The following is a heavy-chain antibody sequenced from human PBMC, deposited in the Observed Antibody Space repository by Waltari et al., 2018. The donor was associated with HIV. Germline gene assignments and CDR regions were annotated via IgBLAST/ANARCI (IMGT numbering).Heavy chain of an antibody. Sequence: EVQLVESGGGLVQPGGSLRLSCAASGFTFSSYSMNWVRQAPGKGLEWVSYISSSSSTIYYADSVKGRFTISRDNAKNSLYLQMNSLRAEDTAVYYCARLPCSSTLGVGAYGMDVWGQGTTVTVSS. CDR3: ARLPCSSTLGVGAYGMDV. V-gene: IGHV3-48*01. CDR2: ISSSSSTI. D-gene: IGHD2-2*01. J-gene: IGHJ6*02. CDR1: GFTFSSYS.